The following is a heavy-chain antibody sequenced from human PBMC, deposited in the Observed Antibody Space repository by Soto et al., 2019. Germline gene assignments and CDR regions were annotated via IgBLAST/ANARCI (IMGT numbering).Heavy chain of an antibody. CDR1: DDSINSDKYY. D-gene: IGHD3-9*01. J-gene: IGHJ4*02. CDR3: ARLEGLATISYYFEY. Sequence: SETLSLTCSVSDDSINSDKYYWGWIRQPPGKGLEWIGSIYYRGNAYYNPSLQTRVTISLDKSKSQFSPKLNSVTAADSAVYFCARLEGLATISYYFEYSGPGALVTVSS. V-gene: IGHV4-39*01. CDR2: IYYRGNA.